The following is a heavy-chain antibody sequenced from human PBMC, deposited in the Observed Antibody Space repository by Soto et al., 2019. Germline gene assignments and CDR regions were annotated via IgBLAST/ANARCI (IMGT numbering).Heavy chain of an antibody. J-gene: IGHJ4*02. V-gene: IGHV4-39*01. Sequence: PSETLSLTCTVSGGSMSSSSYYWGWIRQPPGKGLEWIANMYFSGFYSGSTSYNPSLKSRVTISVDTSKNQFSLQVSSVTAADTAVYYCARGFDILTFGFCLDYWGQGTLVNVSS. CDR3: ARGFDILTFGFCLDY. CDR1: GGSMSSSSYY. CDR2: MYFSGFYSGST. D-gene: IGHD3-9*01.